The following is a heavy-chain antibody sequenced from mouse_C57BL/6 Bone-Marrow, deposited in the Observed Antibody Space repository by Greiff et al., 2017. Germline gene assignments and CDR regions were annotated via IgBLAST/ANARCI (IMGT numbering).Heavy chain of an antibody. CDR3: ARKNLHYAMDY. J-gene: IGHJ4*01. Sequence: VKLQESGPGLVQPSQSLSITCTVSGFSLTSYGVHWVRQSPGKGLEWLGVIWSGGSTDYNAAFISRLSISKDNSKSQVFSKMNSLQADDTAIYYCARKNLHYAMDYWGQGTSVTVSS. CDR1: GFSLTSYG. V-gene: IGHV2-2*01. CDR2: IWSGGST.